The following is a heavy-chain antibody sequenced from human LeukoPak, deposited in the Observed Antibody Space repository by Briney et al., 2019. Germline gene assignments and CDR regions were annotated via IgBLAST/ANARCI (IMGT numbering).Heavy chain of an antibody. J-gene: IGHJ4*02. CDR2: ISGSGGST. CDR1: GFTFSGYA. Sequence: TGGSLRLSCAASGFTFSGYAMSWVRQAPGKGLEWVSAISGSGGSTYYADSVKGRFTISRDNSKNTLYLQMNSLRAEDTAVYYCAKKESRDSSLMRYYFDYWGQGTLVTVSS. D-gene: IGHD3-22*01. CDR3: AKKESRDSSLMRYYFDY. V-gene: IGHV3-23*01.